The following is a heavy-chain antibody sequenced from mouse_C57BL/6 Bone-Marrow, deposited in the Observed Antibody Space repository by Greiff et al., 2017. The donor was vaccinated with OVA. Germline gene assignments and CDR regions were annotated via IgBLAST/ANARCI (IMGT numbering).Heavy chain of an antibody. CDR2: IWWDDDK. CDR3: EGGYYGNYGAWFAY. J-gene: IGHJ3*01. Sequence: QVTLKVCGPGILQPSQTLSLTCSFSGFSLSTFGMGVGWIRQPSGKGLEWLAHIWWDDDKYYNPALKSRLTISKDTSKNQVFLKIANVDTADTATYYCEGGYYGNYGAWFAYWGQGTLVTVSA. V-gene: IGHV8-8*01. D-gene: IGHD2-1*01. CDR1: GFSLSTFGMG.